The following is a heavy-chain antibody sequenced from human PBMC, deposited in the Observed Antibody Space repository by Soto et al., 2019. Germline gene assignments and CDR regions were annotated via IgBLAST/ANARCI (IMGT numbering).Heavy chain of an antibody. Sequence: GGSLRLSCAASGFTFSSYGMHWVRQAPGKGLEWVAVIWYDGSNKYYADSVKGRFTISRDNSKNTLYLQMNSLKTEDTAVYYCTSPAYCSGGSCYFDYWGQGTLVTVSS. CDR1: GFTFSSYG. CDR3: TSPAYCSGGSCYFDY. D-gene: IGHD2-15*01. V-gene: IGHV3-33*01. CDR2: IWYDGSNK. J-gene: IGHJ4*02.